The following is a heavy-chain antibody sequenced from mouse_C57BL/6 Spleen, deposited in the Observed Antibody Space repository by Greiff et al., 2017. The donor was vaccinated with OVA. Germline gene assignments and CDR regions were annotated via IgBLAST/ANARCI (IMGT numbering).Heavy chain of an antibody. Sequence: QVQLQQSGAELVRPGASVKLSCKASGYTFTDYYINWVKQRPGQGLEWIARIYPGSGNTYYNEKFKGKATLTAEKSSSTAYMQLSSLTSEDSAVYFCARAGDFDYWGQGTTLTVSS. CDR3: ARAGDFDY. V-gene: IGHV1-76*01. J-gene: IGHJ2*01. CDR1: GYTFTDYY. CDR2: IYPGSGNT.